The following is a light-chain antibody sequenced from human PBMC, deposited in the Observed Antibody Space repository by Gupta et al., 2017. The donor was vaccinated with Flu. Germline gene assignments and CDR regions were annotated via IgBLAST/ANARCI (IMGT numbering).Light chain of an antibody. J-gene: IGLJ3*02. CDR3: SSSKSSSTRWV. CDR2: EVS. V-gene: IGLV2-14*01. Sequence: QSALTQPASVSGSPGQSITISCTGTSSDVGGYNYVSWYQQHPGKAPKLMIYEVSNRPSGVSNRLSGSKSGKTASLNISGLEAEDEADYYCSSSKSSSTRWVFGTGTKLTVL. CDR1: SSDVGGYNY.